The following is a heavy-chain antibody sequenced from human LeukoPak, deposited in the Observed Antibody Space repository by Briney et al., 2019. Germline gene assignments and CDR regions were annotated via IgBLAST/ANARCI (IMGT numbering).Heavy chain of an antibody. J-gene: IGHJ4*02. CDR2: INQDGSVK. CDR1: GFTFSRDW. Sequence: GGSLRLSCAASGFTFSRDWMSWVRQAPGKRLEWVANINQDGSVKDYVDSVQGRFTISRDNAKNSLFLQMSSLGAEDTAVYYCARDVHWGYFDFWGQGALVTVSS. V-gene: IGHV3-7*01. D-gene: IGHD7-27*01. CDR3: ARDVHWGYFDF.